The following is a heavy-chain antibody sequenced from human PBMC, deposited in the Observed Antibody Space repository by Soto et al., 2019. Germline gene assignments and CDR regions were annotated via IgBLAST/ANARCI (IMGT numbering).Heavy chain of an antibody. CDR3: TKASPERHPIGR. J-gene: IGHJ6*01. CDR1: GFTFSKFV. CDR2: ITETGGDT. V-gene: IGHV3-23*01. D-gene: IGHD6-6*01. Sequence: EVQLLESGGDLVQPGGSLRLSCAASGFTFSKFVMRWVRQTPGKGLEWVSTITETGGDTYYTDSVKGRFTISRDNSKKPLYLQITSLKAEDTALYFRTKASPERHPIGRWGQGAPGTVSS.